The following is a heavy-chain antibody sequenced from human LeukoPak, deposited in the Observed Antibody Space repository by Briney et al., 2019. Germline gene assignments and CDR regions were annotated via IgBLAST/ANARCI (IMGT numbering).Heavy chain of an antibody. CDR2: IWYDGSNK. Sequence: GGSLRLFCAASGFTFSSYGMHWVRQAPGKGLEWVAVIWYDGSNKYYADSVRGRFTISRDNSKNTLYLQMNSLRAEDTAVYYCARETVAGLYYYDSSGYPYFDYWGQGTLVTVSS. CDR3: ARETVAGLYYYDSSGYPYFDY. CDR1: GFTFSSYG. D-gene: IGHD3-22*01. V-gene: IGHV3-33*01. J-gene: IGHJ4*02.